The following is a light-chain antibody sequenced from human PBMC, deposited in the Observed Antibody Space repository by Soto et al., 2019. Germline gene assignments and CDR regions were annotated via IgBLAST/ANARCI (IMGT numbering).Light chain of an antibody. CDR1: QSVASS. J-gene: IGKJ5*01. Sequence: ERVMTQSPATLYTSPGERVTLSCRASQSVASSVAWYQQKPGQAPRLILYGASTRATGFPARFSGSGSGTEFTLTISSLQSEDFAVYLCQQYHYWPITFGQGTRLEI. CDR3: QQYHYWPIT. V-gene: IGKV3-15*01. CDR2: GAS.